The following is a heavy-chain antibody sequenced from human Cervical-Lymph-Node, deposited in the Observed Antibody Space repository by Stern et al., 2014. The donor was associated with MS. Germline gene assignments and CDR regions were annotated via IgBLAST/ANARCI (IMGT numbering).Heavy chain of an antibody. CDR3: ARDRLRITIFGVVAGHYYGMDV. V-gene: IGHV1-46*01. D-gene: IGHD3-3*01. Sequence: EQLVQSGAEVKKPGASVKVSCKASGYTFTSYYMHWVRQAPGQGLEWMGIINPSGGRTSYAQQFQGRVTMTRDTSTSTVYMELSSLRSEDTAVYYCARDRLRITIFGVVAGHYYGMDVWGQGTTVTVSS. CDR1: GYTFTSYY. CDR2: INPSGGRT. J-gene: IGHJ6*02.